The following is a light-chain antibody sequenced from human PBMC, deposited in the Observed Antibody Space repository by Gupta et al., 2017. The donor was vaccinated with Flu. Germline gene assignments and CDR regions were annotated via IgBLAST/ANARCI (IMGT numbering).Light chain of an antibody. Sequence: SSVLTQPPSVSVAPGQPARITCGGTNIGSKSVHWYQQKPGQAPVLFVYDDSDRPSGIPERFSGSNSGTTATLTISRVEAGDEADYYCQVWDRSSDHVVFGGGTKLTVL. V-gene: IGLV3-21*02. CDR2: DDS. CDR1: NIGSKS. CDR3: QVWDRSSDHVV. J-gene: IGLJ2*01.